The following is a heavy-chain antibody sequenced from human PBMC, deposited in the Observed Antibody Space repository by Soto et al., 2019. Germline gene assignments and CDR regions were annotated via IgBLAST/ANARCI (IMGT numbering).Heavy chain of an antibody. D-gene: IGHD3-16*01. CDR2: LNPSTGNT. V-gene: IGHV1-8*01. Sequence: QVQLVQTGGEVKEPGASVKVSCEASGYLFTSSDINCVRQATGQGLERMGWLNPSTGNTGDAQQIQGRVTMTGNTPIRTANMELSSIKSEDTAMYYCTRGRLMITFEGAIIIDYWSQGSLVTVSS. CDR3: TRGRLMITFEGAIIIDY. CDR1: GYLFTSSD. J-gene: IGHJ4*02.